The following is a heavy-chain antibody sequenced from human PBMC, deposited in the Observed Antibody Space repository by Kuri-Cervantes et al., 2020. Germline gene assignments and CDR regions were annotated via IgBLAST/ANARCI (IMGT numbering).Heavy chain of an antibody. D-gene: IGHD2-15*01. Sequence: GESLKISCKGSGYIFSNYWIAWVRQMPGKGLEWMGIIYPGDSDTRYSPSFRGQVTISADKSISTAYLQWSSLKASYTAMYYCARFFPPWGGAFDIWGQGTMVTVSS. J-gene: IGHJ3*02. CDR2: IYPGDSDT. CDR1: GYIFSNYW. CDR3: ARFFPPWGGAFDI. V-gene: IGHV5-51*01.